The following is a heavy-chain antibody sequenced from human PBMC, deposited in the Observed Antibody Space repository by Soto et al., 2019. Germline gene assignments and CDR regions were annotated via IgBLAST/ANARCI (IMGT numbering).Heavy chain of an antibody. CDR2: INSDGSST. J-gene: IGHJ4*02. CDR3: ARDLGGYDFWSGYYTTGYFDY. D-gene: IGHD3-3*01. Sequence: GGSLRLSCAASGFTFSSYWMHWVRQAPGKGLVWVSRINSDGSSTSYADSVKGRFTISRDNAKNTLYLQMNSLRAEDTAVYYCARDLGGYDFWSGYYTTGYFDYWGQGTLVTVSS. CDR1: GFTFSSYW. V-gene: IGHV3-74*01.